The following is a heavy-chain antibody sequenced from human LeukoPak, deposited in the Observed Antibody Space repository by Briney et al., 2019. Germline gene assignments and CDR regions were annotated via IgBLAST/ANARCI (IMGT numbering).Heavy chain of an antibody. CDR1: GYTFTSYD. J-gene: IGHJ5*02. V-gene: IGHV1-69*13. Sequence: GASVKVSCKASGYTFTSYDINWVRQATGQGLEWMGGIIPIFGTANYAQKFQGRVTITADESTSTAYMELSSLRSEDTAVYYCASVLIAVAGTRGWFDPWGQGTLVTVSS. CDR3: ASVLIAVAGTRGWFDP. CDR2: IIPIFGTA. D-gene: IGHD6-19*01.